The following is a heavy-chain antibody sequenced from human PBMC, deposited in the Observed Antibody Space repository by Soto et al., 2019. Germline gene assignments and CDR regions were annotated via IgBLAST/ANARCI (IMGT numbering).Heavy chain of an antibody. CDR1: GFTFSDYY. CDR2: ISSSGSTI. V-gene: IGHV3-11*01. CDR3: AGELRFLEGLMQDRYYLDV. Sequence: QVQLVESGGGLVKPGGSLRLSCAASGFTFSDYYMSWIRQAPGKGLEWVSYISSSGSTIYYADSVKGRFTISRDNAKNPLYLQMNSLRAEDTAVYYCAGELRFLEGLMQDRYYLDVWGKGTTVTVSS. D-gene: IGHD3-3*01. J-gene: IGHJ6*03.